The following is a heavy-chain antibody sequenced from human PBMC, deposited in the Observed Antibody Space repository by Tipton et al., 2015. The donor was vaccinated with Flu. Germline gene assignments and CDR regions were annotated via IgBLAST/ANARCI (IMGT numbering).Heavy chain of an antibody. Sequence: LRLSCAVYGGSFSGYYWSWIRQPPGKGLEWIGEINHSGSTNYNPSLKSRVTISVDTSKNQFSLKLSSVTAADTAVYYCARGRVEKKSQLLLRYYYYGMDVWGQGTSVTVSS. D-gene: IGHD2-2*01. CDR2: INHSGST. V-gene: IGHV4-34*01. J-gene: IGHJ6*02. CDR3: ARGRVEKKSQLLLRYYYYGMDV. CDR1: GGSFSGYY.